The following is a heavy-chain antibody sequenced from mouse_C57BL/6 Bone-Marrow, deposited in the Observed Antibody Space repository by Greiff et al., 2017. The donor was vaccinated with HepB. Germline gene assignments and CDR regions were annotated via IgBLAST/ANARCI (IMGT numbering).Heavy chain of an antibody. V-gene: IGHV1-81*01. CDR3: ARRGAAWFAY. J-gene: IGHJ3*01. Sequence: LVESGAELARPGASVKLSCKASGYTFTSYGISWVKQRTGQGLEWIGEIYPRSGNTYYNEKFKGKATLTADKSSSTAYMELRSLTSEDSAVYFCARRGAAWFAYWGQGTLVTVSA. CDR2: IYPRSGNT. D-gene: IGHD6-1*01. CDR1: GYTFTSYG.